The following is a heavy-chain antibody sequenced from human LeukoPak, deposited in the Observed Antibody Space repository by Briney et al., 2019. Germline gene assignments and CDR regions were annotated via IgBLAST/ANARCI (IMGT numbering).Heavy chain of an antibody. CDR2: IRFDGSSE. V-gene: IGHV3-30*02. CDR3: AKEVTRVVGIITCDTFDI. Sequence: GGSLRLTCAASGSKFSRWGMHWVRQAPGKGLEWVAYIRFDGSSEDYLHSLKGRFTISRDNSKNTVYLQMSSLRPDDTAVYYCAKEVTRVVGIITCDTFDIWGQGTMVIVSS. D-gene: IGHD3-22*01. J-gene: IGHJ3*02. CDR1: GSKFSRWG.